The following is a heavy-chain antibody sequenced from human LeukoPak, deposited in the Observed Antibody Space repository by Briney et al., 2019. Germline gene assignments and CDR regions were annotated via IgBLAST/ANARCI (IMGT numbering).Heavy chain of an antibody. J-gene: IGHJ4*02. D-gene: IGHD6-19*01. CDR2: ISYDGSNK. CDR1: GFTFSSYG. V-gene: IGHV3-30*18. Sequence: GGSQRLSCAASGFTFSSYGMHWVRQAPGKGLEWVAVISYDGSNKYYADSVKGRFTISRDNSKNTLYPQMNSLRAEDTAVYYCAKGSYSSGWYFDYWGQGTLVTVSS. CDR3: AKGSYSSGWYFDY.